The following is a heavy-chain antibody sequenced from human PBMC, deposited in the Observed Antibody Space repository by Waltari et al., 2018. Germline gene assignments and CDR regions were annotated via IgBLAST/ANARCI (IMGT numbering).Heavy chain of an antibody. D-gene: IGHD2-15*01. CDR1: GFTVSSIY. V-gene: IGHV3-53*02. Sequence: EVQLVETGGGLVQPGGSLTLSCAASGFTVSSIYMSWVRQAPGKGVEWVSGVYIAGGTYYADSVKGRFTISRDHSKNTLYLQMNSLRAEDTAIYYCARDDPLTSGGGFDVWGQGTMVTVSS. CDR3: ARDDPLTSGGGFDV. CDR2: VYIAGGT. J-gene: IGHJ3*01.